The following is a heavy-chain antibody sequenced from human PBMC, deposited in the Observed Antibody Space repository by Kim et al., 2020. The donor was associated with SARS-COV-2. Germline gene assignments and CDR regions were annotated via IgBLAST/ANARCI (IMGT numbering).Heavy chain of an antibody. D-gene: IGHD4-17*01. V-gene: IGHV4-31*02. Sequence: LKRRVTISVDTSKNQFSLKLSSVTAADTAVYYCARLPNDYGDYDGRFDPWGQGTLVTVSS. J-gene: IGHJ5*02. CDR3: ARLPNDYGDYDGRFDP.